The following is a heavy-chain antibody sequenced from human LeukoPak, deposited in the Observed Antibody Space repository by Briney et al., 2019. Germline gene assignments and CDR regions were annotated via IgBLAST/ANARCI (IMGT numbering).Heavy chain of an antibody. CDR2: IQQDGSEK. D-gene: IGHD4-17*01. Sequence: PGGSLRLSCAASGFTFSSYWMSWVRQPPGKGLEWVANIQQDGSEKNYVDSVKGRFTISRDNGKNSLYLQMNSLRAEDTAVYYCARPHVDHGDLFDYWGQGTLVTVSS. CDR1: GFTFSSYW. V-gene: IGHV3-7*01. CDR3: ARPHVDHGDLFDY. J-gene: IGHJ4*02.